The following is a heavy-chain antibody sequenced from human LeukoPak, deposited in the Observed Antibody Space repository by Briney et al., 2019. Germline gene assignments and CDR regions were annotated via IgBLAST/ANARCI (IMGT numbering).Heavy chain of an antibody. D-gene: IGHD2-2*02. J-gene: IGHJ5*02. V-gene: IGHV4-34*01. CDR3: ARVNQRGYCSSTSCYTWFDP. CDR2: INHSGIT. CDR1: GGSFSGYY. Sequence: SETLSLTCAVYGGSFSGYYWCWIRQPPGKGLEWIGEINHSGITNYNPSLKRRVTISVDTSKDQFSRKLSSVTAAGTAVYYCARVNQRGYCSSTSCYTWFDPWGQGTLVTVSS.